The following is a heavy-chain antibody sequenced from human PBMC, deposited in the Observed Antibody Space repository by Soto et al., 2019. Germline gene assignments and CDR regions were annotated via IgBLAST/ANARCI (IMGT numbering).Heavy chain of an antibody. CDR2: ISYDGSNK. CDR3: ARVPIAAAGSFDY. J-gene: IGHJ4*02. D-gene: IGHD6-13*01. CDR1: GFTFSSYA. Sequence: QVQLVESGGGVVQPGRSLRLSCAASGFTFSSYAMHWVRQAPGKGLEWVAVISYDGSNKYYADSVKGRFTISRDNSKNTLYLQMNGLRAEDTAVYYCARVPIAAAGSFDYWGQGTLVTVSS. V-gene: IGHV3-30-3*01.